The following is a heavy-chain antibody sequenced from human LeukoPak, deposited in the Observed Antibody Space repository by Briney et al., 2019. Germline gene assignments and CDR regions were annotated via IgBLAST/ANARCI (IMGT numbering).Heavy chain of an antibody. CDR1: GFTFSSYA. D-gene: IGHD2-15*01. J-gene: IGHJ4*02. V-gene: IGHV3-23*01. CDR2: ISGSGGST. CDR3: AKDQRYCSGGSCRTHFGY. Sequence: GGSLRLSCAASGFTFSSYAMSWVRQAPGKGLEWVSAISGSGGSTYYADSVKGRFTISRDNSKNTLYLQMNSPRAEDTAVYYCAKDQRYCSGGSCRTHFGYWGQGTLVTVSS.